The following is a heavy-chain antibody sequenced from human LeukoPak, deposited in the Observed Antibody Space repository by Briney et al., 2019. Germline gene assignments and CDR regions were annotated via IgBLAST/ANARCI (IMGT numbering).Heavy chain of an antibody. CDR3: AKDRRTTVTNDAFDI. V-gene: IGHV3-23*01. CDR1: GFTFSIYA. J-gene: IGHJ3*02. CDR2: ISDSGNT. D-gene: IGHD4-17*01. Sequence: GGSRRLSCAASGFTFSIYAMSWVRQAPGRGLGWVSAISDSGNTDYADSVKGRFTISRDNSKNTLFLQMNSLRAEDTAVYYCAKDRRTTVTNDAFDIWGQGTMVTVSS.